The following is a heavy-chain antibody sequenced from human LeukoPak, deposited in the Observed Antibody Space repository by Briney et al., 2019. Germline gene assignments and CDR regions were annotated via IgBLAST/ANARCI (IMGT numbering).Heavy chain of an antibody. D-gene: IGHD6-19*01. V-gene: IGHV3-23*01. CDR1: GFTFSSYA. J-gene: IGHJ4*02. Sequence: GGSLRLSCAASGFTFSSYAMSWVRQAPGKGPEWVSAISGSGGSTYYADSVKGRFTISRDNSKNTLYLQMNSLRAEDTAVYYCAKVPLSSSGWDREYYFDYWGQGTLVTVSS. CDR2: ISGSGGST. CDR3: AKVPLSSSGWDREYYFDY.